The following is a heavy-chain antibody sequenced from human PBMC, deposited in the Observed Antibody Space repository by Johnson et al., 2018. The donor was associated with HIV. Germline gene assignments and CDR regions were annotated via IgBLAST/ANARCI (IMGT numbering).Heavy chain of an antibody. CDR3: AKNLQQRATKDAFDI. V-gene: IGHV3-33*03. CDR1: GFTFSRYG. J-gene: IGHJ3*02. D-gene: IGHD6-13*01. CDR2: IWYDGSNK. Sequence: QVQLVESGGGVVQVGRSLRLSCEASGFTFSRYGMHWVRQAPGKGLEWVAVIWYDGSNKNYTESVKGRFSISRDNSKNTLYLQMNSLRAEDTAVYYCAKNLQQRATKDAFDIWGQGTMVTVSS.